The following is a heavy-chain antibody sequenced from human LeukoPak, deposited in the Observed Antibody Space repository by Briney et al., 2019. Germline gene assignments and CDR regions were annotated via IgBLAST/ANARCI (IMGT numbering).Heavy chain of an antibody. D-gene: IGHD1-26*01. J-gene: IGHJ4*02. V-gene: IGHV3-64*02. Sequence: GGSLILSCAASGFSFSTYAMHWVRQGPGKGLEYISSISSNGGSTYYADSVKGRFTISRDNSKNTLFLQMGSLRAEDMAVYYCTRSNNIVGATYFDYWGQGTLVTVSS. CDR1: GFSFSTYA. CDR2: ISSNGGST. CDR3: TRSNNIVGATYFDY.